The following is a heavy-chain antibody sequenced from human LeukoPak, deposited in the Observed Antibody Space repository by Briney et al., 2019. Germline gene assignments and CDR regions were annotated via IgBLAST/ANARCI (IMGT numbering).Heavy chain of an antibody. V-gene: IGHV3-23*01. Sequence: PGGSLRLSCTGSGFTFSSYAMSWVRQAPGKGLEWVSGISGSSDRTYYADSVKGRFTISRDNSKNTLYLQMNSLRAEDTAVYYCAKENSHYDILTGYINWFDPWGQGTLVTVSS. J-gene: IGHJ5*02. CDR3: AKENSHYDILTGYINWFDP. D-gene: IGHD3-9*01. CDR1: GFTFSSYA. CDR2: ISGSSDRT.